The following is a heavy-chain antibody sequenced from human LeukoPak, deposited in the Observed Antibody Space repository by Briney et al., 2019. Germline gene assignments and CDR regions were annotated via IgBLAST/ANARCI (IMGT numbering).Heavy chain of an antibody. J-gene: IGHJ3*02. Sequence: TSETLSLSCTVSGGSISSGGYYWSWIRQPPGKGLEWIGYIYHSGSTYYNPSLKSRVTISVDRSKNQFSLKLSSVTAADTAVYYCARGRQEYSSSSGDAFDIWGQGTMVTVSS. V-gene: IGHV4-30-2*01. CDR3: ARGRQEYSSSSGDAFDI. CDR1: GGSISSGGYY. D-gene: IGHD6-6*01. CDR2: IYHSGST.